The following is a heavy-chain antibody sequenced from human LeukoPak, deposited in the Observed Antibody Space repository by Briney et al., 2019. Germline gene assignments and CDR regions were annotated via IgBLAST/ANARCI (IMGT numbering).Heavy chain of an antibody. D-gene: IGHD3-3*01. CDR1: GFTFSSYA. Sequence: GRSLRLSCAASGFTFSSYAMHWVRQAPGKGLEWVAVISYDGSNKYYADSVKGRFTISRDNSKNTLYLQMNSLRAEDTAVYYCARDRPLLEWSSYYYYYMDVWGKGTTVTVSS. CDR2: ISYDGSNK. CDR3: ARDRPLLEWSSYYYYYMDV. J-gene: IGHJ6*03. V-gene: IGHV3-30*01.